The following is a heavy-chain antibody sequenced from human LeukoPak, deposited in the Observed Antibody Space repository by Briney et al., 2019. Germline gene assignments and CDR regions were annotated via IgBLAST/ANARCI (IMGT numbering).Heavy chain of an antibody. Sequence: SETLSLTCNVSGASMSNYYWVWIRQPPGKGLEWVGSIYHSGTTYSGSTYYNPSLKSRVTISVDTSKNQFSLKLSSVTAADTAVYYCARDRRFGELKDYWGQGTLVTVSS. CDR3: ARDRRFGELKDY. CDR2: IYHSGTTYSGST. J-gene: IGHJ4*02. D-gene: IGHD3-10*01. V-gene: IGHV4-39*07. CDR1: GASMSNYY.